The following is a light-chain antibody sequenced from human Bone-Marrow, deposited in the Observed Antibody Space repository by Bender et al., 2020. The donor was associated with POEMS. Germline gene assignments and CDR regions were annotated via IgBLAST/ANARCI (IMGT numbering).Light chain of an antibody. CDR3: CSYAGGGTFV. CDR2: DVL. CDR1: SSDVGGYNY. V-gene: IGLV2-14*01. J-gene: IGLJ3*02. Sequence: QSALTQPPSASGSPGQSITISCTGTSSDVGGYNYVSWYQQHPGKAPKLIIYDVLYRPSGVSTRFSGSRSGNTASLTISGLQAEDEADYYCCSYAGGGTFVFGGGTKLTVL.